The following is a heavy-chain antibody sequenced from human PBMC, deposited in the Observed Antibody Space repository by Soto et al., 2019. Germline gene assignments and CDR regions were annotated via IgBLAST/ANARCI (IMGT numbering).Heavy chain of an antibody. CDR1: GFSFNSYW. Sequence: GGSLRLSCVGSGFSFNSYWMSWVRQAPGKGLEWVANKKEDGSEKYYVGSVRGRFTISRDNAKNSLYLQMNSLRGEDTAVYYCVRELRGDFLSGYSGAFDLWGQGTMVTVSS. CDR3: VRELRGDFLSGYSGAFDL. CDR2: KKEDGSEK. V-gene: IGHV3-7*01. D-gene: IGHD3-3*01. J-gene: IGHJ3*01.